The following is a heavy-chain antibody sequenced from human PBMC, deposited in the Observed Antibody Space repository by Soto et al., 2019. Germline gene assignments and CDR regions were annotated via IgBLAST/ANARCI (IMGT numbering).Heavy chain of an antibody. CDR1: GGTFSSYT. V-gene: IGHV1-69*02. CDR3: VAAGGCSSTRCPYNWFDP. J-gene: IGHJ5*02. D-gene: IGHD2-2*01. CDR2: IIPILGIA. Sequence: QVQLVQSGAEVKKPGSSVKVSCKASGGTFSSYTISWVRQAPGQGLEWMGRIIPILGIANYAQKFQGRVTITADKSTSTAYMELSSLRSEDTAVYYCVAAGGCSSTRCPYNWFDPWGQGTLVTVSS.